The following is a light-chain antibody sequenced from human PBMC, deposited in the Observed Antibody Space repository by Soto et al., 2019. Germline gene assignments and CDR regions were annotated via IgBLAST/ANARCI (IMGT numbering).Light chain of an antibody. J-gene: IGLJ3*02. Sequence: QLVLTQSPSASASLGASVKFTCTLSSGHSNYAIAWHQKQPGKGPRYLMKLNSDGSHSKGDGVPDRFSGSSSGAERYLSISSLQSEDEADYYCQTWDTGIWVFGGGTKLTVL. CDR2: LNSDGSH. CDR3: QTWDTGIWV. CDR1: SGHSNYA. V-gene: IGLV4-69*01.